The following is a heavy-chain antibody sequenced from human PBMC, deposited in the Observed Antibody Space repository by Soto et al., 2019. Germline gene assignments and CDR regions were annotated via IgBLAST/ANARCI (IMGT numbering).Heavy chain of an antibody. CDR1: GYTFTKYA. V-gene: IGHV1-3*01. CDR2: INAGNGNT. J-gene: IGHJ4*02. CDR3: ARGPGGPDGPGDY. D-gene: IGHD2-15*01. Sequence: QVELVQSGAEVKKPGASVKVSCKASGYTFTKYAMHWVRQAPGQRLEWMGWINAGNGNTKYSQKFQGRVTITRDTSASTAYMDLSSLRSEDTAVYYCARGPGGPDGPGDYWGQGILVTVSS.